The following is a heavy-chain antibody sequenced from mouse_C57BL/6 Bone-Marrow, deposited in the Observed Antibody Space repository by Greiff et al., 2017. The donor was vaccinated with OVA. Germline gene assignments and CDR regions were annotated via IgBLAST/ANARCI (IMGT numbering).Heavy chain of an antibody. V-gene: IGHV1-72*01. D-gene: IGHD1-1*01. Sequence: VQLQQSGAELVKPGASVKLSCKASGYTFTSYWMHWVKQRPGRGLEWIGRIYPRSGGTNYNEKFKSKATLTADKSSSTAYMQLSSLTTEDSAVYYCARKYCGSPEPGGYFDVWGTGTTVTVSS. CDR3: ARKYCGSPEPGGYFDV. CDR1: GYTFTSYW. J-gene: IGHJ1*03. CDR2: IYPRSGGT.